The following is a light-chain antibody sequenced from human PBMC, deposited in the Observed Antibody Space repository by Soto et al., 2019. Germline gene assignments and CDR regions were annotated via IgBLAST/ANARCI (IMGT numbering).Light chain of an antibody. CDR1: NIGSKS. Sequence: SYELTQPPSVSVAPGKTDSVDCGGSNIGSKSVHWYQKKSGQAPVLVMYYDSDRPSGIPERFSGSNSGNTATLTISRVEAGDAADYYCQVWDISSGHVVFGGGTKLTVL. CDR3: QVWDISSGHVV. V-gene: IGLV3-21*01. CDR2: YDS. J-gene: IGLJ3*02.